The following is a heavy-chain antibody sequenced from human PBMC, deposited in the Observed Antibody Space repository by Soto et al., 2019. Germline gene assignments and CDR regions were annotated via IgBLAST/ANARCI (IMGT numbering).Heavy chain of an antibody. V-gene: IGHV4-59*08. J-gene: IGHJ4*02. Sequence: ETLSLTCTVSGGSIRSYFWSWIRQPPGKGLEWIGYISYSGSTNYDPSLKSRVSISVDTSKSQFSLKLSSVTAADTAVYYCARQPRDFHHWGPGSLVTVSS. CDR3: ARQPRDFHH. CDR2: ISYSGST. CDR1: GGSIRSYF.